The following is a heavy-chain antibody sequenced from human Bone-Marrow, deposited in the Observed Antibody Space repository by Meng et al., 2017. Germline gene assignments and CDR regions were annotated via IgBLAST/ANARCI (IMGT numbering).Heavy chain of an antibody. D-gene: IGHD5-12*01. Sequence: VHDGAWVRRPGSTEKVSSKGSCGTCRRYAISWLRQAPGQGLSWMGGIIPIFGTANYAQKFQGRVTITRDTSISTVYMELRRLTSDDTAVYYCARDSTSAYADSWGQGTLVTVSS. J-gene: IGHJ4*02. CDR3: ARDSTSAYADS. CDR2: IIPIFGTA. V-gene: IGHV1-69*05. CDR1: CGTCRRYA.